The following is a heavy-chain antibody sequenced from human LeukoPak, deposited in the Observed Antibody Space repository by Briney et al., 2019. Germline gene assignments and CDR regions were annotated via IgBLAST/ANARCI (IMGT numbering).Heavy chain of an antibody. CDR1: GFTFSTYA. V-gene: IGHV3-23*01. D-gene: IGHD1-7*01. Sequence: PGGSLRLSCAASGFTFSTYALTWVRQAPEKGLEWVSSISGSGGSTYYADSVRGRFTISRDNPKSTLYLQMNSLRAEDTAVYFCAKDIMTGTTGWLDPWGQGTLVTVSS. J-gene: IGHJ5*02. CDR3: AKDIMTGTTGWLDP. CDR2: ISGSGGST.